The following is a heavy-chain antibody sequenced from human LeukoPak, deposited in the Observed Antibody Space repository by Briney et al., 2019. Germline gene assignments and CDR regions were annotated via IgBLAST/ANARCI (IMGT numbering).Heavy chain of an antibody. V-gene: IGHV3-23*01. Sequence: ASETLSLTCTVSGGSISSSYYYWGWIRQPPGKGLEWVSGISASGGSTSYADSVRGRFTISRDNSKNTLYVQMNSLRDEDTAVYYCAKDQRWESPHYLDSWGQGTLVTVSS. CDR3: AKDQRWESPHYLDS. J-gene: IGHJ4*02. CDR2: ISASGGST. CDR1: GGSISSSYYY. D-gene: IGHD1-26*01.